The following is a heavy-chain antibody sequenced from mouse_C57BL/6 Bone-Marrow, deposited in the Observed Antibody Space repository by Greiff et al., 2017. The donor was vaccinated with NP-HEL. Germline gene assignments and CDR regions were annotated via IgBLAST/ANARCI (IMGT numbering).Heavy chain of an antibody. J-gene: IGHJ1*03. D-gene: IGHD1-1*01. CDR1: GYSFTDYY. V-gene: IGHV1-39*01. Sequence: EVQLQQSGPELVKPGASVKISCKASGYSFTDYYMNWVKQSNGKSLEWIGVINPNSGTTSYNQKFKGKATLTVDQSSSTAYMPLNSLTSEDSAVYYCARYRYYGSSYVWYFDVWGTGTTVTVSS. CDR3: ARYRYYGSSYVWYFDV. CDR2: INPNSGTT.